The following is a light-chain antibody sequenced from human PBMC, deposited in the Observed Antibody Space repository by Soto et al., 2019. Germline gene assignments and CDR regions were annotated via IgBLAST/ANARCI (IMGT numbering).Light chain of an antibody. CDR3: QQRSNWPPIT. V-gene: IGKV3-11*01. Sequence: EVVLPQSPGSLSLSPGESATLSCRASQSVSSYLAWYQQKPGQAPRLLIYDASNRATGISARFSGSGSGANVTLTISSLDPEDFAVYYCQQRSNWPPITSGQGTRLDIK. J-gene: IGKJ5*01. CDR2: DAS. CDR1: QSVSSY.